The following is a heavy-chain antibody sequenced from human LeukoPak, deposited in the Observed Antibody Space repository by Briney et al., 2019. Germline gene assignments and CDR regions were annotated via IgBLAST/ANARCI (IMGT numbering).Heavy chain of an antibody. CDR1: GGSISSSSYY. CDR3: ARDRSVLLWFGDLSGAFDI. Sequence: PSETLSLTCTVSGGSISSSSYYWGWIRQPPGKGLEWIGSIYYSGSTYYNPSLKSRVTISVDTSKNQFSLKLSSVTAADTAVYYCARDRSVLLWFGDLSGAFDIWGQGTMVTVSS. D-gene: IGHD3-10*01. CDR2: IYYSGST. V-gene: IGHV4-39*07. J-gene: IGHJ3*02.